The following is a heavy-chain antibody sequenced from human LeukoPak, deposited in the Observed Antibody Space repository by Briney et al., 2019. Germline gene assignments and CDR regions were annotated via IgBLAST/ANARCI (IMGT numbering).Heavy chain of an antibody. V-gene: IGHV3-33*01. CDR3: ARDQYYYYYGMDV. J-gene: IGHJ6*02. CDR2: IWYDGSNK. Sequence: GRSLRLSCAASGFTFSSYGMHWVRQAPGMGLEWVAVIWYDGSNKYYADSVKGRFTISRDNSKNTLYLQMNSLRAEDTAVYYCARDQYYYYYGMDVWGQGTTVTVSS. CDR1: GFTFSSYG.